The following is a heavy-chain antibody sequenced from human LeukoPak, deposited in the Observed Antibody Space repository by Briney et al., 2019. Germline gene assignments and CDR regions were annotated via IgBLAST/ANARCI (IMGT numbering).Heavy chain of an antibody. Sequence: SETLSLTCAVYGGSFSGYYWSWIRQPPGKGLEWIGEINHSGSTNYNPSLKSRVTISVDTSKNQFSLKLSSVTAADTAVYYCARGRCSGGSCYSRGWFDPWGQGTLVTVSS. V-gene: IGHV4-34*01. CDR3: ARGRCSGGSCYSRGWFDP. J-gene: IGHJ5*02. CDR2: INHSGST. CDR1: GGSFSGYY. D-gene: IGHD2-15*01.